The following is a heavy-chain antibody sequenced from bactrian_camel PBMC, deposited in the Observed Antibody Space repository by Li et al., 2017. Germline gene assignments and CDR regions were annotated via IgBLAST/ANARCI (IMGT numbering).Heavy chain of an antibody. D-gene: IGHD3*01. J-gene: IGHJ4*01. CDR3: VRDHGGIKALDY. CDR1: GFTLSSYR. Sequence: DVQLVESGGGLVQPGGSLRLSCAASGFTLSSYRTYWVRQAPGKGLEWVSIINRGGATYSADSVEGRFTISRDNAKNTVYLQMNSLKLEDTAVYYCVRDHGGIKALDYWGQGTQVTVS. V-gene: IGHV3S40*01. CDR2: INRGGAT.